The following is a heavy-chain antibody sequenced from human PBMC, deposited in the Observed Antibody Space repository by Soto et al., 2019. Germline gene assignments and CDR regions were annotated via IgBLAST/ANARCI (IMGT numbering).Heavy chain of an antibody. CDR1: GGSFSGYF. D-gene: IGHD3-3*01. CDR3: ARGGQDFWSGPFVY. CDR2: IDNSGST. V-gene: IGHV4-59*10. Sequence: PSETLSLTCAVYGGSFSGYFCNWIRQPAGKGLEGIGRIDNSGSTNYNPSLNSRITMSADTSRNQFSLKLNSVTAAATAVYYCARGGQDFWSGPFVYWGQEALVAVFS. J-gene: IGHJ4*01.